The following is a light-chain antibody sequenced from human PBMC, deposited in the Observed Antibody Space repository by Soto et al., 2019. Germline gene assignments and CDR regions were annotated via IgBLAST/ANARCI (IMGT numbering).Light chain of an antibody. CDR1: SSDVGSYNL. V-gene: IGLV2-23*02. J-gene: IGLJ2*01. CDR2: EVS. CDR3: CSYAGSSTV. Sequence: QSVLTQPASVSGSPGQSITISCTGTSSDVGSYNLVSWYQQHPGKAPKLMIYEVSNRPSGVSNRFSGSKSGNTASLTISGLQAEDEADYYCCSYAGSSTVFGGGTKRTVL.